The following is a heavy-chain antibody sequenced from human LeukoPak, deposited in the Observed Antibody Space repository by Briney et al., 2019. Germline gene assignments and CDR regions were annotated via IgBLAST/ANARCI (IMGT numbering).Heavy chain of an antibody. CDR2: ISSSSGTI. D-gene: IGHD3-10*01. CDR3: ARVHWDSGSYTYAFDI. CDR1: GFTFSSYT. V-gene: IGHV3-48*01. Sequence: GGSLRLSCAASGFTFSSYTMNWVRQAPGKGLEWVSYISSSSGTIYYADSVKGRFTISRDNAKNSLYLQMNSLRAEDTAVYYCARVHWDSGSYTYAFDIWGQGTMVTVSS. J-gene: IGHJ3*02.